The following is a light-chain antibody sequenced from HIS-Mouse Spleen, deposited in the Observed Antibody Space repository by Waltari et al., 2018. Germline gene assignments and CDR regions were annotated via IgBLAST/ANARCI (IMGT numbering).Light chain of an antibody. CDR2: KAS. CDR3: QQYNSYSPLT. Sequence: DIQMTQSPSTPSASVGDRLTITCRASQSISSWLAWYQQKPGKAPKLLIYKASSLDSGVPSRFSGSGSGTEFTLTISSLQPDDFATYYCQQYNSYSPLTFGGGTKVEIK. V-gene: IGKV1-5*03. CDR1: QSISSW. J-gene: IGKJ4*01.